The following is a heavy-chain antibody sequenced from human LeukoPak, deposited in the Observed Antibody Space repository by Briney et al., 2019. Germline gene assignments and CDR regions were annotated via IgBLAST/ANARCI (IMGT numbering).Heavy chain of an antibody. CDR2: INPGGGTT. CDR3: ARVPLSSWVIFDY. Sequence: ASVKVSCKASGYIFTSYYMHWVRQAPGQGLEWMGIINPGGGTTTYAQKFQGRVTMTRDTSTSTVYMELSSLRSEDTAVYYCARVPLSSWVIFDYWGQGTLVTVSS. CDR1: GYIFTSYY. V-gene: IGHV1-46*01. D-gene: IGHD2/OR15-2a*01. J-gene: IGHJ4*02.